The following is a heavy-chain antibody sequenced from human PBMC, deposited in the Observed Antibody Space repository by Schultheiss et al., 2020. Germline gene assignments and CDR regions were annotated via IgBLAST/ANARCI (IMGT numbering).Heavy chain of an antibody. CDR3: ARRTRSGYYF. V-gene: IGHV4-61*08. CDR1: GGSISSGGYY. D-gene: IGHD3-22*01. CDR2: INHSGST. Sequence: SETLSLTCTVSGGSISSGGYYWSWVRQPPGKGLEWIGEINHSGSTNYNPSLKSRVTISVDTSKNQFSLKLSSVTAADTAVYYCARRTRSGYYFWGQGTLVTVSS. J-gene: IGHJ4*02.